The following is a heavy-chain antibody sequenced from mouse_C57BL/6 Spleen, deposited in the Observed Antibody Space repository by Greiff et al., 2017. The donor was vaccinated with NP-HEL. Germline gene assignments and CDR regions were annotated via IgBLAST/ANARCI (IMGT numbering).Heavy chain of an antibody. D-gene: IGHD2-2*01. CDR2: INYDGSST. Sequence: EVQRVESEGGLVQPGSSMKLSCTASGFTFSDYYMAWVRQVPEKGLEWVANINYDGSSTYYLDSLKSRFIISRDNAKNILYLQMSSLKSEDTATYYCAREGRYGYDGGFAYWGQGTLVTVSA. V-gene: IGHV5-16*01. CDR3: AREGRYGYDGGFAY. J-gene: IGHJ3*01. CDR1: GFTFSDYY.